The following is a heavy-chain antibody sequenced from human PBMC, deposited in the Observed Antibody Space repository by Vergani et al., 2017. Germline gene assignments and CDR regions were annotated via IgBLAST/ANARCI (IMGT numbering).Heavy chain of an antibody. CDR3: ARADGPRYCSSTSCYGGRGLNY. CDR1: GGSFSGYY. V-gene: IGHV4-34*01. D-gene: IGHD2-2*01. CDR2: INHSGST. Sequence: QVKLQQWGAGLLKPSETLSLTCAVYGGSFSGYYWSWIRQPPGKGLEWIGEINHSGSTNYNPSLKSRVTISVDTSKNQFSLKLSSVTAADTAVYYCARADGPRYCSSTSCYGGRGLNYWGQGTLVTVSS. J-gene: IGHJ4*02.